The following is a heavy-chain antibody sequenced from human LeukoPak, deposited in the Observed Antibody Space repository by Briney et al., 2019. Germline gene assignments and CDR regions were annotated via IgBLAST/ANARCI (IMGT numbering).Heavy chain of an antibody. CDR2: INPNSGGT. CDR3: ASALAEMATTSTDY. J-gene: IGHJ4*02. Sequence: GASVKVSCKASGYTFTGYYMHWVRQAPGQGLEWMGWINPNSGGTNYAQKFQGRVTMTRDTSISTAYKELSRLRSDDTAVYYCASALAEMATTSTDYWGQGTLVTVSS. V-gene: IGHV1-2*02. D-gene: IGHD5-24*01. CDR1: GYTFTGYY.